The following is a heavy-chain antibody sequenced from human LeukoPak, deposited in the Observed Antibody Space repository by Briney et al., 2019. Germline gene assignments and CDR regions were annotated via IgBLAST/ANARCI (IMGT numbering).Heavy chain of an antibody. CDR2: ISSSSSTI. Sequence: GGSLRLSCAASRFTFSNYGVNWVRQAPGKGLEWVSYISSSSSTIHYADSVKGRFTISRDNAKNSLYLQMDSLRAEDTAVYHCARDGGFAYWGQGTLVTVSS. D-gene: IGHD3-16*01. J-gene: IGHJ4*02. V-gene: IGHV3-48*01. CDR3: ARDGGFAY. CDR1: RFTFSNYG.